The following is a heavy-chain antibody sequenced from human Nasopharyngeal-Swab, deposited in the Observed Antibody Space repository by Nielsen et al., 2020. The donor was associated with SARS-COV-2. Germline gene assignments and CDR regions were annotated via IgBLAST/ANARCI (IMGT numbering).Heavy chain of an antibody. J-gene: IGHJ6*02. Sequence: SETLSLTCSVSGGSISSASHYWGWIRQPPGKGLEWIGNIDYSGSTYYNPSLKSRVIISVDTSESQFSLRLISVTAADTAVYYCARGIGNYPSYYYYALDVWGQGTTVTVSS. D-gene: IGHD3-16*02. CDR3: ARGIGNYPSYYYYALDV. CDR2: IDYSGST. CDR1: GGSISSASHY. V-gene: IGHV4-39*07.